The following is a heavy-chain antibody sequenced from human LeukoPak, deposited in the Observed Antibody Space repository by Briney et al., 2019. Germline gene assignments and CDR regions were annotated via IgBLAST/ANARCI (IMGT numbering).Heavy chain of an antibody. Sequence: SETLSLXCTASGGSISSYYWSWIRRPPGKGLEWIGYIYYSGSTNYNPSLKSRATISVDTSKNQFSLKLSSVTAADTAVYYCARALNDYVWGSYPPPYYFDYWGQGTLVTVSS. CDR3: ARALNDYVWGSYPPPYYFDY. V-gene: IGHV4-59*01. CDR2: IYYSGST. J-gene: IGHJ4*02. CDR1: GGSISSYY. D-gene: IGHD3-16*02.